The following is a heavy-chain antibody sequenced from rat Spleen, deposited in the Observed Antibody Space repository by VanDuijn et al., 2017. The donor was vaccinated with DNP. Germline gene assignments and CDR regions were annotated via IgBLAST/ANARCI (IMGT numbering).Heavy chain of an antibody. CDR1: GFTFSNYG. D-gene: IGHD1-12*01. J-gene: IGHJ2*01. V-gene: IGHV5-19*01. Sequence: EVQLVESDGGLVQPGRSLKLSCAASGFTFSNYGMHWIRQVPTKGLEWVAAIGPNGGDTYYRDSVKGRFTISGDNAKSTLYLQMDSLRSEDTATYYCARHRTIMPYYYAMDAWGQGVMVTVSS. CDR3: ARHRTIMPYYYAMDA. CDR2: IGPNGGDT.